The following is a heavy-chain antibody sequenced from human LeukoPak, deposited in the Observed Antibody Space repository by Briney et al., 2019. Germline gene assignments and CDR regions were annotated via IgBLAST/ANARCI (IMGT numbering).Heavy chain of an antibody. Sequence: GGSLRLSCAASGFTFSDCYMSWIRQAPGKGLEWVSYISSSSSYTNYADSVKGRFTISRDNAKNSLYLQMNSLRAEDTAVYYCARHYYGSGTRIDYWGQGTLVTVSS. V-gene: IGHV3-11*06. CDR2: ISSSSSYT. CDR3: ARHYYGSGTRIDY. D-gene: IGHD3-10*01. J-gene: IGHJ4*02. CDR1: GFTFSDCY.